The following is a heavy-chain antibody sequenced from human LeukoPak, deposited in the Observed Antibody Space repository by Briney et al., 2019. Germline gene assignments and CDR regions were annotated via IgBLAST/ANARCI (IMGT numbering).Heavy chain of an antibody. Sequence: SVKVSCKASGGTFSSYAISWVRQAPGQGLEWMGGIIPIFGTASYAQKFQGRVTITADESTSTAYMELSSLRSEDTAVYYCARVFSRGRTSSGYYYFDYWGQGTLVTVSS. CDR2: IIPIFGTA. J-gene: IGHJ4*02. CDR3: ARVFSRGRTSSGYYYFDY. CDR1: GGTFSSYA. D-gene: IGHD3-22*01. V-gene: IGHV1-69*13.